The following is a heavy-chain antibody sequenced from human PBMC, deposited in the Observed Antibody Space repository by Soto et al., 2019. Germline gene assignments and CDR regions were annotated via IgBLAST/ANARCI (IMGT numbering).Heavy chain of an antibody. CDR1: GFTFTNYP. CDR3: AKDRLDISGYQAIDY. V-gene: IGHV3-30*04. J-gene: IGHJ4*02. D-gene: IGHD3-22*01. CDR2: ISYDGNNK. Sequence: GSLRLSCAASGFTFTNYPMHWVRQAPCKGLEWVAVISYDGNNKYYADSVKGRFTISRDDSKNTLYLQMNSLRAEDTAVYYCAKDRLDISGYQAIDYWGQGTLVT.